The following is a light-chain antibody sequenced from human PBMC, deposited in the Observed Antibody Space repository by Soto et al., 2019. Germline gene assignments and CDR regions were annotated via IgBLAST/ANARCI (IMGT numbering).Light chain of an antibody. CDR1: QSLSFN. V-gene: IGKV3-15*01. CDR3: QQYYRWPQT. CDR2: AAS. Sequence: EIVMTQSPATQSVSPGERATLSSRASQSLSFNLAWYQQKPGQAPRLLIYAASTRATGIPARFSGSGSGTEFTLTISSLQSEDFAVYYCQQYYRWPQTFGQGTKVDI. J-gene: IGKJ1*01.